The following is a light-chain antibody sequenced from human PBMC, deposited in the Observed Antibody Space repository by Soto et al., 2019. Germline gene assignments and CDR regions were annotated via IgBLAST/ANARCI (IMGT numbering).Light chain of an antibody. Sequence: QSALTQPASVSGSPRQSITISCTGTSSDVGGYNYVSWYQHHPGKAPKLMIYDVTNRPSGVSNRFSGCKSGNTASLTISGLQAEDEADYYCTSYTASGPYLVFGGGTKLTVL. J-gene: IGLJ3*02. V-gene: IGLV2-14*03. CDR3: TSYTASGPYLV. CDR2: DVT. CDR1: SSDVGGYNY.